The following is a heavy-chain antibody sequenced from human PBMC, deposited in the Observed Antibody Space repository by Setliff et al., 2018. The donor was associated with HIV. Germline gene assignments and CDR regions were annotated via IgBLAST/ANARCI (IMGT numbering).Heavy chain of an antibody. CDR3: AREYDSSGYGANFDY. J-gene: IGHJ4*02. CDR2: INHSGST. Sequence: KTSETLSLTCAVYGGSFSGYYWSWIRQPPGKGLEWIGEINHSGSTNYNPSLKSRVTISVDTSKNQFSLRLSSVTAADTAVYYCAREYDSSGYGANFDYWGQGTLVTVSS. V-gene: IGHV4-34*01. CDR1: GGSFSGYY. D-gene: IGHD3-22*01.